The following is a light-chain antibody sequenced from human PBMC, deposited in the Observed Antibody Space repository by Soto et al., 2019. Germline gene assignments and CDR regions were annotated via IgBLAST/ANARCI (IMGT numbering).Light chain of an antibody. CDR2: LSSDGSH. CDR3: QTWDTGARVV. CDR1: SGHSSYA. J-gene: IGLJ2*01. V-gene: IGLV4-69*01. Sequence: QPVLTQSPSASASLGASVKLTCTLSSGHSSYAIAWHQQQPEKGPRYLMKLSSDGSHSKGDGIPDRCSGASSGAERYLTISSLQSEDEADYYCQTWDTGARVVFGGGTQLTVL.